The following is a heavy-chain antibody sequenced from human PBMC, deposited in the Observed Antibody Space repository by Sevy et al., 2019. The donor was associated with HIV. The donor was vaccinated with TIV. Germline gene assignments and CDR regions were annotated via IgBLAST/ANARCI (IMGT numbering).Heavy chain of an antibody. V-gene: IGHV3-15*01. CDR2: IKSKTDGGTT. CDR3: TTPLPVEMATIGYYYYMDV. J-gene: IGHJ6*03. D-gene: IGHD5-12*01. CDR1: GFTFSNAW. Sequence: GGSLSLSCAASGFTFSNAWMSWVRQAPGKGLEWVGRIKSKTDGGTTDYAAPVKGRFTISRDDSKNTLYLQMNSLKTEDTAVYYCTTPLPVEMATIGYYYYMDVWGKGTTVTVSS.